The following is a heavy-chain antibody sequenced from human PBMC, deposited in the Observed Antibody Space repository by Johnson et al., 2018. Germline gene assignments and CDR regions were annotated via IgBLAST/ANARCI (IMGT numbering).Heavy chain of an antibody. J-gene: IGHJ6*03. V-gene: IGHV3-7*03. CDR3: VSGGNGGYYYMDV. CDR2: IAQDGFEK. CDR1: GGSFSGYYW. D-gene: IGHD4-23*01. Sequence: VQLQQWGAGLLKPSETLSLTCAVYGGSFSGYYWMSWVRQAPGQGLEWVANIAQDGFEKYYVDSVKGRFTISRDNAKNSLYLQMNSLRAEDTAVYYCVSGGNGGYYYMDVWGKGTTVTVSS.